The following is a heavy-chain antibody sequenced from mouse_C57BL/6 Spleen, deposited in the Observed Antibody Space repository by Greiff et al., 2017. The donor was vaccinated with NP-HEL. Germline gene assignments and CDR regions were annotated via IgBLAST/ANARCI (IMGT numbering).Heavy chain of an antibody. CDR1: GYTFTSYD. Sequence: QVQLQQSGPELVKPGASVKLSCKASGYTFTSYDINWVKQRPGQGLEWIGWIYPRDGSTKYNEKFKGKATLTVDTSSSTAYMELHSLTYEDSAVYCCARWRNRKKDYCAMDYWGQGTSVTVSS. V-gene: IGHV1-85*01. CDR2: IYPRDGST. D-gene: IGHD2-1*01. J-gene: IGHJ4*01. CDR3: ARWRNRKKDYCAMDY.